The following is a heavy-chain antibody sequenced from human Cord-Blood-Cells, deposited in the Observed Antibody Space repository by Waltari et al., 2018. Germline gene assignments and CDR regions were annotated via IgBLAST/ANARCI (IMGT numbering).Heavy chain of an antibody. CDR1: GYSFTSYW. Sequence: EVQLVQSGAEVKKPGESLKISCKGSGYSFTSYWIGWGRQMPGKGLEWMGIIYPGDSDTRYSPSFQGQVTISADKSISTAYLQWSSLKASDTAMYYCATASGIAAAGVAFDYWGQGTLVTVSS. CDR3: ATASGIAAAGVAFDY. J-gene: IGHJ4*02. D-gene: IGHD6-13*01. CDR2: IYPGDSDT. V-gene: IGHV5-51*01.